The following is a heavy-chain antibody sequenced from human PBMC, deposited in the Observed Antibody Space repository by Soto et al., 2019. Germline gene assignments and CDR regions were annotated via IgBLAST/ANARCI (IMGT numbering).Heavy chain of an antibody. CDR2: ISTYNDNT. CDR1: GYTFTNYD. CDR3: ARDRSSSDY. Sequence: QVQLVQSGAEMKKPGASVKVSCKASGYTFTNYDISWVRQAPGQGLEWMGWISTYNDNTNYAENLQGRVTMTTDTSTSTAYMELRSLNSDDTAVYYCARDRSSSDYWGQGTLVTVSS. D-gene: IGHD6-13*01. V-gene: IGHV1-18*01. J-gene: IGHJ4*02.